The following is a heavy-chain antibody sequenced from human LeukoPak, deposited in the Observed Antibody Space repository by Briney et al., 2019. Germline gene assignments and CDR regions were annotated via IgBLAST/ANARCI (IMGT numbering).Heavy chain of an antibody. D-gene: IGHD1-20*01. CDR2: IIPTLDLS. J-gene: IGHJ4*02. CDR1: GDTFSNNA. Sequence: SVKVSCKTSGDTFSNNAIGWVRQAPGQGLEWMGRIIPTLDLSNHAQKFQGRVTITADKSTSTAYMELSRLTSEDTAIYYCARLSGYNWNLFDYWGQGTLVTVSS. V-gene: IGHV1-69*04. CDR3: ARLSGYNWNLFDY.